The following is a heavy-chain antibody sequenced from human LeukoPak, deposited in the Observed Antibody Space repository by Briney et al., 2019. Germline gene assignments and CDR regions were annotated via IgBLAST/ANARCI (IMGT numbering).Heavy chain of an antibody. Sequence: SETLSLTCTVSGGSISSGDYYWSWIRQPPGKGLEWIGYIYYSGSTYYNPSLKIRVTISVDTSKNQFSLKLSSVTAADTAVYYCARVGALITIFGVVSDWGQGTLVTVSS. CDR2: IYYSGST. CDR3: ARVGALITIFGVVSD. V-gene: IGHV4-30-4*01. CDR1: GGSISSGDYY. D-gene: IGHD3-3*01. J-gene: IGHJ4*02.